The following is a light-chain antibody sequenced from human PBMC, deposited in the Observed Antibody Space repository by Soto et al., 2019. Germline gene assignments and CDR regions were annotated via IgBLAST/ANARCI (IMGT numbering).Light chain of an antibody. CDR2: GAS. CDR3: QQYVTSPLT. Sequence: EIVLTQSPGTLSLSPGERATLSCRASQSVSSSYLAWYQQKPGQAPRLLIYGASSRATGIPDRFSASGSGTDFTLAISRLEPEDFAVYYCQQYVTSPLTFGGGTKVDIK. V-gene: IGKV3-20*01. J-gene: IGKJ4*01. CDR1: QSVSSSY.